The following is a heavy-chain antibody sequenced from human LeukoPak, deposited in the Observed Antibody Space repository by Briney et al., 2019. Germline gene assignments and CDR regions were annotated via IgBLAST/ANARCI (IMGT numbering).Heavy chain of an antibody. CDR3: GRNGPRSGYDLGHFDY. D-gene: IGHD5-12*01. CDR1: GASISSYY. Sequence: KPSETLSLTCTVSGASISSYYWSWIRQPPGKGLEWIGEINHSGSTNYNPSLKSRVTISVDTSKNQFSLKLSSVTAADTAVYYCGRNGPRSGYDLGHFDYLGQGTLVTASS. V-gene: IGHV4-34*01. J-gene: IGHJ4*02. CDR2: INHSGST.